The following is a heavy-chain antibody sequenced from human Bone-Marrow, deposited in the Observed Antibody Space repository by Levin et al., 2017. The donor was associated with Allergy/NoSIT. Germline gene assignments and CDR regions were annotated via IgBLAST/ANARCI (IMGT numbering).Heavy chain of an antibody. CDR2: ISNSGGVT. Sequence: LSLTCAASGFTFSSYAMAWVRQAPGEGLERVSGISNSGGVTYYADSVKGRFTISRDNSKNTLYLQMNSLRAEDTAVYFCAKGKGGYCSGGTCYPFDYWGQGALVTVSS. CDR1: GFTFSSYA. J-gene: IGHJ4*02. V-gene: IGHV3-23*01. CDR3: AKGKGGYCSGGTCYPFDY. D-gene: IGHD2-15*01.